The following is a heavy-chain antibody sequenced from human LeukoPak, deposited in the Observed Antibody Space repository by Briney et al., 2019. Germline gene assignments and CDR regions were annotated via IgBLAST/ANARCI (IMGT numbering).Heavy chain of an antibody. CDR2: FDPEDGET. V-gene: IGHV1-24*01. J-gene: IGHJ4*02. Sequence: ASVKVSCKVSGYTLTELSMHWVRQAPGKGLDWMGGFDPEDGETIYAQKFQGRVTMTEDTSTDTAYMELSSLRSEDTAVYYCATVEFLRLDSSGYYPFDYWGQGTLVTVSS. CDR1: GYTLTELS. CDR3: ATVEFLRLDSSGYYPFDY. D-gene: IGHD3-22*01.